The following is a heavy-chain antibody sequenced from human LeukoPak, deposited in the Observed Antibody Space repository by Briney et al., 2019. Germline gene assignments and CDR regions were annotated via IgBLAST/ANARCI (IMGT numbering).Heavy chain of an antibody. CDR2: INPSGGST. V-gene: IGHV1-46*01. CDR3: ARVGGITMIVDI. D-gene: IGHD3-22*01. CDR1: GYTFTSYY. J-gene: IGHJ3*02. Sequence: ASVKVSCKASGYTFTSYYMHWVRQAPGQGLEWMGIINPSGGSTSYAQKFQGRVTMTRDTSTGTVYMELSSLRPEDTAVYYCARVGGITMIVDIWGQGTMVTVSS.